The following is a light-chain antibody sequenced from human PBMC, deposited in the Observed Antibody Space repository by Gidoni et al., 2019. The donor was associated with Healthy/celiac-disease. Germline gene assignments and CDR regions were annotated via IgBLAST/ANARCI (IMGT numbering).Light chain of an antibody. Sequence: QSVLTQPPSVSGAPGQRVTIPCTRSSPNIGAGYDVHWYQQLPGTAPKLLIYGNSNRPSGVPDRFSGSKSGTSASLAITWLQAEDEADYYCQSYDSSLSALVFGGGTKLTVL. CDR2: GNS. V-gene: IGLV1-40*01. J-gene: IGLJ3*02. CDR1: SPNIGAGYD. CDR3: QSYDSSLSALV.